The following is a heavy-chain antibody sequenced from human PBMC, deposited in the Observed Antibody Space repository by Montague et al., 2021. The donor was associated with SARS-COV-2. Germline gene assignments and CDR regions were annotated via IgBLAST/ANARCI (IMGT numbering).Heavy chain of an antibody. CDR3: ARDRGSSGWSAAFDI. Sequence: SETLSLTCAVSGGSISSSNWWSWVRQPPGKGLEWIGEIYHSGSTNYNPSLKSRVTISVDKSKNQFSLKLSSVTAADTAVYYCARDRGSSGWSAAFDIWGQGTMVTVSS. CDR2: IYHSGST. J-gene: IGHJ3*02. CDR1: GGSISSSNW. D-gene: IGHD6-19*01. V-gene: IGHV4-4*02.